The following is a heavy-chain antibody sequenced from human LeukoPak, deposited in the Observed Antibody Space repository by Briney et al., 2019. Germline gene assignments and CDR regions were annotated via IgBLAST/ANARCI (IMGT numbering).Heavy chain of an antibody. CDR3: ARGFSFGYSGDY. D-gene: IGHD5-18*01. CDR1: GSSLSSGYF. Sequence: SETLSLTCTVSGSSLSSGYFWGWIRKPPGKGLEWIGSIHYSGSTYYNPSLKSRVTTSVDTSKNQFSLKLTSVTAADTAVYFCARGFSFGYSGDYWGQGTLVTVSS. V-gene: IGHV4-38-2*02. CDR2: IHYSGST. J-gene: IGHJ4*02.